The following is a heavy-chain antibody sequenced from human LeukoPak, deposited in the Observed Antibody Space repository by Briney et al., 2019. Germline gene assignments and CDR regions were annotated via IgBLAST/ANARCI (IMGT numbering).Heavy chain of an antibody. V-gene: IGHV4-30-2*01. J-gene: IGHJ4*02. CDR1: GGSISSGGYS. Sequence: PSETLSLTCAVSGGSISSGGYSWSWIRQPPGKGLEWIGYIYHSGSTYYNPSLKSRVTISVDRSKNQFSLKLSSVTAADTAVYYCARTRKDGGATGDYFDYWGQGTLVTVSS. CDR2: IYHSGST. CDR3: ARTRKDGGATGDYFDY. D-gene: IGHD1-26*01.